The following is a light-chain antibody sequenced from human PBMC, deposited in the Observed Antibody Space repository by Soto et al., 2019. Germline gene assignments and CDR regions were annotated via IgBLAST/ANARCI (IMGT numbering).Light chain of an antibody. Sequence: EIVLTQSPGTLSLFPGERATLSCRASQSLTTRYLAWYQQKPGQAPRLLIYGASSRATGIPDRVSGSGSGTHVTLTISRLEAEDCAVYSCQQYGISPTFGQGTRREIK. CDR1: QSLTTRY. CDR2: GAS. CDR3: QQYGISPT. V-gene: IGKV3-20*01. J-gene: IGKJ5*01.